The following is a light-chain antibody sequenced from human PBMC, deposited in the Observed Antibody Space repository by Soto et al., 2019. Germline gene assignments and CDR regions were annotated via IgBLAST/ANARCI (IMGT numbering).Light chain of an antibody. Sequence: DIQLTQSPSSLSASVGDRVTITCRASQSISTFLNWYQQRPGKAPKLLIYAASSLQSGVPSRFGGSGSGTEFTLTISSLQPEDFATYYCQQSFSPPPITFGQGTRLEIK. CDR3: QQSFSPPPIT. J-gene: IGKJ5*01. CDR1: QSISTF. CDR2: AAS. V-gene: IGKV1-39*01.